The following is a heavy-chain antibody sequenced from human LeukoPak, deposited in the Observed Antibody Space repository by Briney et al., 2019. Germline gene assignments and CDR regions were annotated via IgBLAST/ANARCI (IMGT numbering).Heavy chain of an antibody. D-gene: IGHD3-22*01. CDR2: IYYSGST. V-gene: IGHV4-59*01. CDR1: GGSFSGYY. Sequence: SETLSLTCAVYGGSFSGYYWSWIRQPPGKGLEWIGYIYYSGSTNYNPSLKSRVTISVDTSKNQFSLKLSSVTAADTAVYYCARDRHYYDSSGYYYDAFDIWGQGTMVTVSS. J-gene: IGHJ3*02. CDR3: ARDRHYYDSSGYYYDAFDI.